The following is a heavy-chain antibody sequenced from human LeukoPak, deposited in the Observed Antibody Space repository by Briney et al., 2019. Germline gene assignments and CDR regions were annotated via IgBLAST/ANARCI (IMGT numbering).Heavy chain of an antibody. V-gene: IGHV3-48*01. CDR2: ISSGSNTI. CDR3: ARETYYAYDL. J-gene: IGHJ3*01. Sequence: GGSLRLSCAASGFTFSTYSMNWVRQAPGKGLGWVSYISSGSNTIDYADSVKGRFTISRDNAKNSLYLQMNSLRAEDTAVYYCARETYYAYDLWGQGTMVTVSS. D-gene: IGHD3-10*01. CDR1: GFTFSTYS.